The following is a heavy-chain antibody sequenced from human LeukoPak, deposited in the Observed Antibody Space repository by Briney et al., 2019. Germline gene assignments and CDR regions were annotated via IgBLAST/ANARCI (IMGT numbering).Heavy chain of an antibody. V-gene: IGHV4-61*02. CDR1: GGSISSGSYY. Sequence: SETLSLTCTVSGGSISSGSYYWSWIRQPAGKGLERIGRMYTSGSTNYNPSLKSRVTISVDTSKNQFSLKLSSVTAADTAVYYCARGPSPRGWFDPWGQGTLVTVSS. J-gene: IGHJ5*02. CDR3: ARGPSPRGWFDP. CDR2: MYTSGST.